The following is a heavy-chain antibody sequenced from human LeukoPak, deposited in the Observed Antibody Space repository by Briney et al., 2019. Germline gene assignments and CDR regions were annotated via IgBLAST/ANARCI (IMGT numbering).Heavy chain of an antibody. CDR3: ARASLSGEPSVVVPAANLDY. V-gene: IGHV3-30-3*01. D-gene: IGHD2-2*01. Sequence: GRSLRLSCAASGFTFSSYAMHWVRQAPGKGLEWVAVISYDGSNKYYADSVKGRFTISRDNSKNTLYLQMNSLRAEDTAVYYCARASLSGEPSVVVPAANLDYWGQGTLVTVSS. J-gene: IGHJ4*02. CDR1: GFTFSSYA. CDR2: ISYDGSNK.